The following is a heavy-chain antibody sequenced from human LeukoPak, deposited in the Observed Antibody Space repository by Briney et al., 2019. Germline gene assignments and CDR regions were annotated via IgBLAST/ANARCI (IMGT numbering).Heavy chain of an antibody. V-gene: IGHV1-2*04. D-gene: IGHD6-19*01. J-gene: IGHJ4*02. CDR1: GYTFTGYY. CDR2: INPNSGGT. CDR3: ARGSPVVPAARVAVAGTDY. Sequence: ASVKVSCKASGYTFTGYYMHWVRQAPGQGLEWMGWINPNSGGTNYAQKFQGWVTMTRDTSISTAYMELSRLRSDDTAVYYCARGSPVVPAARVAVAGTDYWGQGTLVTVSS.